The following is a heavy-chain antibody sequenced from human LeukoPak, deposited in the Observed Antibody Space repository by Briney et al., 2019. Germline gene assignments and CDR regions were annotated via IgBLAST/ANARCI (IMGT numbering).Heavy chain of an antibody. V-gene: IGHV1-69*13. CDR1: GGTFSSYA. CDR3: ARNPPRTGDFNS. J-gene: IGHJ4*02. CDR2: IIPIFGTA. D-gene: IGHD7-27*01. Sequence: GASVKVSCKASGGTFSSYAISWVRQAPGQGLEWVGGIIPIFGTANYAQKFQGRVTITADESTSTAYMELSALTSEDTAVYYCARNPPRTGDFNSWGQGALVTVSS.